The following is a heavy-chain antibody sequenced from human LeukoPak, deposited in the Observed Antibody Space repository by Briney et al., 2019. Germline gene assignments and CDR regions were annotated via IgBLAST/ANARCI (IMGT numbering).Heavy chain of an antibody. CDR1: GFTFSSYS. Sequence: PGGSLRLSCAASGFTFSSYSMNWVRQAPGKGLEWVSYISSSSSTIYYADSVKGRFTISRDNAKNSLYLQMNSLRAEDTAVYYCAKDQDYYDSSGYYSRAFDIWGQGTMVTVSS. CDR2: ISSSSSTI. CDR3: AKDQDYYDSSGYYSRAFDI. V-gene: IGHV3-48*04. D-gene: IGHD3-22*01. J-gene: IGHJ3*02.